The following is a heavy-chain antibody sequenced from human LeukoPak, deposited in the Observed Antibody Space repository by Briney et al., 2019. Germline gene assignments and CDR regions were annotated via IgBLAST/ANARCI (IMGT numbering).Heavy chain of an antibody. J-gene: IGHJ4*02. CDR3: VSDLFLGY. Sequence: VGTLRLSCAASGFTFSSYWMHWVRQAPGKGLVWFSRINSDGSSTNHADSVKGRFTISRDNAKNTLYLQMTSLRAEDTAVYYCVSDLFLGYGGQGTLVTVS. D-gene: IGHD3-3*01. CDR2: INSDGSST. CDR1: GFTFSSYW. V-gene: IGHV3-74*01.